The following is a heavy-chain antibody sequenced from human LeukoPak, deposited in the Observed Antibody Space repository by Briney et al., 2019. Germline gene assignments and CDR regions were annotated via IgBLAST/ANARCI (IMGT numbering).Heavy chain of an antibody. Sequence: SETLSLTCAVYGGSFSGYYWSWIRQPPGKGLEWIGEINHSGSTNYNPSLKSRVTISVDTSKNQFSLKLNSVTAADTAVYYCARDYGGNSRKNWYFDLWGRGTLVTVSS. CDR2: INHSGST. CDR3: ARDYGGNSRKNWYFDL. CDR1: GGSFSGYY. J-gene: IGHJ2*01. V-gene: IGHV4-34*01. D-gene: IGHD4-23*01.